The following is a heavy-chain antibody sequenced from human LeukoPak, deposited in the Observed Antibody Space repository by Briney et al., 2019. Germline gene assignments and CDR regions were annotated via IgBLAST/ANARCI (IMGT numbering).Heavy chain of an antibody. CDR1: GFTFSSYA. CDR3: ARDLGQQWLVRGYFDY. V-gene: IGHV3-30-3*01. CDR2: ISYVGSNK. Sequence: PGGSLRLSCAASGFTFSSYAMHWVRQAPGKGLEWVAVISYVGSNKYYADSVKGRFTISRDNSKNTLYLQMNSLRAEDTAVYYCARDLGQQWLVRGYFDYWGQGTLVTVSS. D-gene: IGHD6-19*01. J-gene: IGHJ4*02.